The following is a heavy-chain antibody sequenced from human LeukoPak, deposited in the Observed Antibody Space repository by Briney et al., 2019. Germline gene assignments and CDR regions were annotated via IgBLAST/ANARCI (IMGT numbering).Heavy chain of an antibody. J-gene: IGHJ3*01. D-gene: IGHD3-3*01. CDR3: AKDLAPWSDATNDGFDL. V-gene: IGHV3-30*04. Sequence: GRSLRLSCAASGFTFSTYAMHWVRQAPGKGLEWVAVISYDGSSKYYADSVKGRFTISRDNSKNTLYLQMNSLRAEDTAVYYCAKDLAPWSDATNDGFDLWGRGTMVTVSS. CDR2: ISYDGSSK. CDR1: GFTFSTYA.